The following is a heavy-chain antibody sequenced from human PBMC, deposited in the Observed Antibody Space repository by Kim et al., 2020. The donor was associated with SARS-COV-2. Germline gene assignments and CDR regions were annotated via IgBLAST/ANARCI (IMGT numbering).Heavy chain of an antibody. J-gene: IGHJ4*02. CDR2: INHSGST. CDR3: ARDLSQLDTRVG. Sequence: SETLSLTCAVYGGSFSGYYRSWIRQPPGKGLEWIGEINHSGSTNYNPSLKSRVTISVDTSKNQFSLKLSSVTAADTAVYYCARDLSQLDTRVGWGQGTLVTVSS. D-gene: IGHD6-6*01. CDR1: GGSFSGYY. V-gene: IGHV4-34*01.